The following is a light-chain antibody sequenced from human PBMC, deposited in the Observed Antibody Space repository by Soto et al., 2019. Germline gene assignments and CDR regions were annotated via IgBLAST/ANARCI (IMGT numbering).Light chain of an antibody. CDR2: EVS. V-gene: IGLV2-8*01. Sequence: QSALTQPPSASGSPGQSVTISCTGTSRDVGGYSYGSWYQQHPGKAPKVMIYEVSKRPSGVPDRFSGSKSGNTASLTVSGLQAEDEADYYCSSYAGSNLVFGGGTKLTVL. J-gene: IGLJ2*01. CDR3: SSYAGSNLV. CDR1: SRDVGGYSY.